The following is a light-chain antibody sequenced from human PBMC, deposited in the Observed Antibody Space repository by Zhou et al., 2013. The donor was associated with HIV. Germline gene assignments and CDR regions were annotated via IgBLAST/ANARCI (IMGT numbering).Light chain of an antibody. Sequence: DIQMTQSPSSLSASVGDRVTITCRASQSISSYLNWYQQKPGKAPKSLIYDASSLHSGVPSKFSGSGSGTDFTLTISSLQPEDFATYYCQQYSSYPFTFGPGTKVDIK. CDR2: DAS. CDR1: QSISSY. CDR3: QQYSSYPFT. V-gene: IGKV1-16*02. J-gene: IGKJ3*01.